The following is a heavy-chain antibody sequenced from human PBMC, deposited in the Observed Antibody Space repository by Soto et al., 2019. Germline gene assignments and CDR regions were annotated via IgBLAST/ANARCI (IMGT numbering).Heavy chain of an antibody. D-gene: IGHD3-10*01. CDR2: IYYSGST. CDR3: AARITMVRGVIINYYGMDV. V-gene: IGHV4-31*03. J-gene: IGHJ6*02. CDR1: GGSISSGGYY. Sequence: QVQLQESGPGLVKPSQTLSLTCTVSGGSISSGGYYWSWIRQHPGQGLEGIGYIYYSGSTYYNPSLTRRVPISVDASKNQFSLKLSSVTAADTAVYYCAARITMVRGVIINYYGMDVWGQGTTVTVSS.